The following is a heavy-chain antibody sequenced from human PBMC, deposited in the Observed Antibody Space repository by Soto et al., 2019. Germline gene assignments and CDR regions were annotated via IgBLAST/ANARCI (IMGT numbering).Heavy chain of an antibody. J-gene: IGHJ4*02. D-gene: IGHD5-12*01. V-gene: IGHV1-18*01. CDR3: VKDGGTGYDWKRRVQHFDY. Sequence: ASVKVSCKASGYTFTSYGISWVRQAPGQGLEWMGWISAYNGNTDYAQKLQGRVTMTTDTSTSTAYMELRSLRAEDTAVYYCVKDGGTGYDWKRRVQHFDYWGQGTLVTVSP. CDR1: GYTFTSYG. CDR2: ISAYNGNT.